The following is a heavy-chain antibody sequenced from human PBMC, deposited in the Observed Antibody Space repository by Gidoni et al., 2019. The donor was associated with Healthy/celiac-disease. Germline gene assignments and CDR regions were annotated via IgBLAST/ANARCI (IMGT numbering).Heavy chain of an antibody. V-gene: IGHV3-23*01. CDR1: GFTFTNYA. CDR2: ISGGGSSI. Sequence: EAQLLESGGSLVQPGGSLRLSCAASGFTFTNYAMSWVRQAPGKGLEWVSSISGGGSSIYYADSVRGRFTISRDNSKNTVFLQMNSLRAEDTAVYYCAKSGGYGGHYYFDSWGQGTLVTVSS. J-gene: IGHJ4*02. D-gene: IGHD2-21*02. CDR3: AKSGGYGGHYYFDS.